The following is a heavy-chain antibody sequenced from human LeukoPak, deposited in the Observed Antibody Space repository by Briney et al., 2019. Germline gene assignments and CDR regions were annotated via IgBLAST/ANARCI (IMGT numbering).Heavy chain of an antibody. Sequence: SVKVSCKASGYTFTSYAMHWVRQAPGQGLEWMGGIIPIFGTANYAQKFQGRVTITADKSTSTAYMELSSLRSEDTAVYYCAMGVGAPEDLAVAADFDYWGQGTLVTVSS. CDR3: AMGVGAPEDLAVAADFDY. CDR2: IIPIFGTA. D-gene: IGHD6-19*01. CDR1: GYTFTSYA. J-gene: IGHJ4*02. V-gene: IGHV1-69*06.